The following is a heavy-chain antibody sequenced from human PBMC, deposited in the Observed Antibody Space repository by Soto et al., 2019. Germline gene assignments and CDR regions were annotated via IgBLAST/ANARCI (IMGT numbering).Heavy chain of an antibody. CDR3: ARGSGWPSAYFDY. CDR2: IIPIFGTA. D-gene: IGHD6-19*01. V-gene: IGHV1-69*12. Sequence: QVQLVQSGAEVKKPGSSVKVSCKASGGTFSSYAISWVRQAPGQGLEWMGGIIPIFGTANYAQKFQGRVTIYAGGSTDPGLMGLGRPESGGTAVYYCARGSGWPSAYFDYWGQGTLVTVSS. CDR1: GGTFSSYA. J-gene: IGHJ4*02.